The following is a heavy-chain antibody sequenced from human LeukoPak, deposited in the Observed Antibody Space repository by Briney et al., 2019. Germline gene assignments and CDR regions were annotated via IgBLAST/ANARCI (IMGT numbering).Heavy chain of an antibody. CDR3: ARGHNDYYYYYGMDV. V-gene: IGHV1-18*01. J-gene: IGHJ6*02. CDR1: GYTFTSYG. D-gene: IGHD1-1*01. CDR2: ISAYNGNT. Sequence: ASVKVSCKASGYTFTSYGISWVRQAPGQGPEWMGWISAYNGNTNYAQKLQGRVTMTTDTSTSTAYMELRSLRSDDTAVYYCARGHNDYYYYYGMDVWGQGTTVTVSS.